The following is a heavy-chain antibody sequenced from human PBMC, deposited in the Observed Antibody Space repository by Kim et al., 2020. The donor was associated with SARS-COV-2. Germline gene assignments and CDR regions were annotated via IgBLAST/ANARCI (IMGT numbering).Heavy chain of an antibody. Sequence: GGSLRLSCAASGFTFSASWMTWVRQAPGKGLEWVATIKSDGSKTYYVDSVRGRFTISRDNSKNSLYLQMDGLRAEDTAMFYCARQSWTGSDRFDYGGQGTLVTVSS. CDR2: IKSDGSKT. CDR1: GFTFSASW. J-gene: IGHJ4*02. D-gene: IGHD3-3*01. CDR3: ARQSWTGSDRFDY. V-gene: IGHV3-7*03.